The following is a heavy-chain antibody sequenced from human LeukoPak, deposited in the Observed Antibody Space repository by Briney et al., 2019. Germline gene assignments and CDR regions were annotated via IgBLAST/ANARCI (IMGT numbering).Heavy chain of an antibody. Sequence: SGPALVKPTQTLTLTFTFSGFSLSTSGMRVNWIRQPPGKALEWLARIDWDDDKFYSTSLKTRLTISKDTSKNQVVLTMTNMDPVDTATYYCARTRYSSGKQDFDYWGQGTLVTVSS. V-gene: IGHV2-70*04. CDR1: GFSLSTSGMR. J-gene: IGHJ4*02. D-gene: IGHD6-19*01. CDR2: IDWDDDK. CDR3: ARTRYSSGKQDFDY.